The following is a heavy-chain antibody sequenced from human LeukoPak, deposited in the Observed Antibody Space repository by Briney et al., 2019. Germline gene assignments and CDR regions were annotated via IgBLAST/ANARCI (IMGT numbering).Heavy chain of an antibody. J-gene: IGHJ3*02. Sequence: GGSLRLSCAASGFTFSSYGMHWVRQAPGKGLEWVAFIRYDGSNKYYADSVKGRFTISRDNSKNTLYLQMNSLRAEDTAVYYCAKRKDYDYVWGSYRFSRAFDIWGQGTMVTVSS. CDR1: GFTFSSYG. CDR2: IRYDGSNK. D-gene: IGHD3-16*02. V-gene: IGHV3-30*02. CDR3: AKRKDYDYVWGSYRFSRAFDI.